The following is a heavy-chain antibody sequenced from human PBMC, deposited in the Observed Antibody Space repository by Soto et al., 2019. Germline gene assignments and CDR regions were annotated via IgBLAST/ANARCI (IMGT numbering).Heavy chain of an antibody. CDR1: GDSISSYS. V-gene: IGHV4-59*01. CDR2: IFDSGST. J-gene: IGHJ5*02. D-gene: IGHD3-10*01. CDR3: ARDAQFSSHRWSHP. Sequence: SETLSLTYTVSGDSISSYSWSWIRQPPGKGLEWIGYIFDSGSTNYNPSLKSRVTISVDTSKNQFSLKVISVTAADTAVYYCARDAQFSSHRWSHPRGPAPLVTLSS.